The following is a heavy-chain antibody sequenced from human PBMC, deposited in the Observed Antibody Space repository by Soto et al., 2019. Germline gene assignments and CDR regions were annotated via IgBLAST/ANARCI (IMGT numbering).Heavy chain of an antibody. D-gene: IGHD3-22*01. CDR3: ARCFPPYYYDSSGYYRVGFDY. J-gene: IGHJ4*02. Sequence: SETLCITCAFYVGSFSGYYWIWIRQPPGKGLAWIGEINHSGSTNYNPSLKSRVTISVDTSKNQFSLKLSSVTAADTAVYYCARCFPPYYYDSSGYYRVGFDYWGQGTLVTVSS. V-gene: IGHV4-34*01. CDR1: VGSFSGYY. CDR2: INHSGST.